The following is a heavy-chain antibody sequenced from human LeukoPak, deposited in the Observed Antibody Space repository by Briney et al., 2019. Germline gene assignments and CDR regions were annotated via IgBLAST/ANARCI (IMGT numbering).Heavy chain of an antibody. D-gene: IGHD5-18*01. CDR1: GGSISSGDYY. CDR3: ARGGGGYSYGFRRVRFDP. Sequence: SETLSLTCTVSGGSISSGDYYWGWIRQPPGKGLEWIGYIYYSGSTYYNPSLKSRVTISVDTSKNQFSLKLSSVTAADTAVYYCARGGGGYSYGFRRVRFDPWGQGTLVTVSS. V-gene: IGHV4-30-4*01. J-gene: IGHJ5*02. CDR2: IYYSGST.